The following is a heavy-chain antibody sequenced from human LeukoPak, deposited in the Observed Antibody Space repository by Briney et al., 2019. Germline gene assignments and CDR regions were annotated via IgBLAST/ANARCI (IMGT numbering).Heavy chain of an antibody. D-gene: IGHD3-22*01. CDR2: IKQDGSEK. CDR1: GFTYSSYW. V-gene: IGHV3-7*01. CDR3: ERDSRGSGYSNFDY. J-gene: IGHJ4*02. Sequence: PGGSLRLSCAASGFTYSSYWMSWVRQAPGKGREWVANIKQDGSEKYYVDSVKGRFTISRDNAKNPLYLQMNSLRAEDTAVYYCERDSRGSGYSNFDYWGQGTLVTVSS.